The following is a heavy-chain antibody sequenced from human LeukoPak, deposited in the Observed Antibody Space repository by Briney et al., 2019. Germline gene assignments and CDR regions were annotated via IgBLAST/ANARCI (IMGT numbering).Heavy chain of an antibody. CDR1: GFTFSTYA. CDR2: ISGSGGST. V-gene: IGHV3-23*01. Sequence: GGSLRLSCAASGFTFSTYAMSWVRQAPGKGLEWVSAISGSGGSTYYAGSVKGRFTISRDNSKNTLYLQMNSLRGDDTAVYYCAKAHGSGSSYYYYYGMDVWGQGTTVTVSS. D-gene: IGHD3-10*01. CDR3: AKAHGSGSSYYYYYGMDV. J-gene: IGHJ6*02.